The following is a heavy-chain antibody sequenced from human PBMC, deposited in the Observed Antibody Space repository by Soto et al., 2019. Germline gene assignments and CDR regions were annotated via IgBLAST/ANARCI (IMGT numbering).Heavy chain of an antibody. Sequence: EVQLVESGGGLVQPGGSLPLSCAVSGFTLRSYWMHWVRQAPGKGREWVSRIDGDGRTTNYADSVKGRFTISRDNAKNTVYLHMNSLRVEDRAVYYCARGVVVYQQLVRGRDRFDPWGQGTLVTVSS. D-gene: IGHD2-8*02. J-gene: IGHJ5*02. CDR1: GFTLRSYW. V-gene: IGHV3-74*01. CDR2: IDGDGRTT. CDR3: ARGVVVYQQLVRGRDRFDP.